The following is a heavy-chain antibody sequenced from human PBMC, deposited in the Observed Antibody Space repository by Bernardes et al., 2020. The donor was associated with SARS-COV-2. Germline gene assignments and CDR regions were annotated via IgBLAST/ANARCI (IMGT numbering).Heavy chain of an antibody. D-gene: IGHD2-15*01. Sequence: ASVKVSCKTSGYTFTAYVIIWVRQAPGQGLEWMGWISAYNGYTNYAQKFQGRVTMTTDTSTSTAYMELRSLRSDDTAVYYCARALISDCSGGSCYPDYGDYFDYWGQGTLLTVSS. CDR3: ARALISDCSGGSCYPDYGDYFDY. CDR1: GYTFTAYV. J-gene: IGHJ4*02. V-gene: IGHV1-18*01. CDR2: ISAYNGYT.